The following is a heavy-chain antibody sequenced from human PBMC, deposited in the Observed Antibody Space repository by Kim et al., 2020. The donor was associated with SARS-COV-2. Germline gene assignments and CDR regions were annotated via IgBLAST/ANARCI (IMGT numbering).Heavy chain of an antibody. J-gene: IGHJ4*02. V-gene: IGHV1-2*02. D-gene: IGHD3-16*01. Sequence: ASVKVSCKASGYTFTGYYMHWVRQAPGQGLEWMGWINPNSGGTNYAQKFQGRVTMTRDTSISTAYMELSRLRSDDTAVYYCVLGTGALYYFDYWGQGTLVTVSS. CDR1: GYTFTGYY. CDR2: INPNSGGT. CDR3: VLGTGALYYFDY.